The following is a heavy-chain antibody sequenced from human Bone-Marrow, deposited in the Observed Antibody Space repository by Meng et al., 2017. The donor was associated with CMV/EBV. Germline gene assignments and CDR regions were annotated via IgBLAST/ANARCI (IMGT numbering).Heavy chain of an antibody. V-gene: IGHV3-23*01. D-gene: IGHD2-15*01. CDR2: ITDSGSPS. CDR3: AKMMGYCSGGRCASQPFDS. J-gene: IGHJ4*02. CDR1: GFTFSSYA. Sequence: GESLKISCAASGFTFSSYAMSWVRQVPGKGLEWVSAITDSGSPSWHIDPVRGRFSISRDNSRNILFLQMNNLGAEDTAIYYCAKMMGYCSGGRCASQPFDSWGQGTLVTVSS.